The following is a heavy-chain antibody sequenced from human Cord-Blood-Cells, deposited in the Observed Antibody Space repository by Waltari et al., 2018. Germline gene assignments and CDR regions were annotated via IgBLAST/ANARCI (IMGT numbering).Heavy chain of an antibody. Sequence: QVQLQQWGAGLLKPSETLSLTCAVYGGSVSGYYWSWIRQPPGKGLEWIGEINHSGSTNYNPSLKSRVTISVDTSKNQFSLKLSSVTAADTAVYYCASRRRAFDIWGQGTMVTVSS. CDR3: ASRRRAFDI. CDR1: GGSVSGYY. J-gene: IGHJ3*02. CDR2: INHSGST. V-gene: IGHV4-34*01. D-gene: IGHD1-1*01.